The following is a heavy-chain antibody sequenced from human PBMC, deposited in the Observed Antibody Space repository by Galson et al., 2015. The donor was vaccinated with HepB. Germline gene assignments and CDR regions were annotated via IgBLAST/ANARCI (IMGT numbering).Heavy chain of an antibody. CDR2: IYSGGST. Sequence: SLRLSCAASGFTVSSNYMSWVRQAPGKGLEWVSVIYSGGSTYYADSVKGRFTISRDNSKNTLYLQMNSLRAEDTAVYYCARGDDSSAMGYYYYYGMDVWGQGTTVTVSS. J-gene: IGHJ6*02. V-gene: IGHV3-53*01. D-gene: IGHD3-22*01. CDR1: GFTVSSNY. CDR3: ARGDDSSAMGYYYYYGMDV.